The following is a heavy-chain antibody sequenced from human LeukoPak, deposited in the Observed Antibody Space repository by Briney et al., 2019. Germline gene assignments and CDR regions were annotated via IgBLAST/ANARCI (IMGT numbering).Heavy chain of an antibody. V-gene: IGHV3-66*01. CDR1: GFTITSTY. D-gene: IGHD1-26*01. Sequence: GGCLRLSCAASGFTITSTYINWVRQAPGKGLEWVSVIYSGGVTYYADSVKGRFTMSRDTSKNMVYLQANSLRAEDTAVYYCARGGARATGYWGQGTLVTVSS. J-gene: IGHJ4*02. CDR3: ARGGARATGY. CDR2: IYSGGVT.